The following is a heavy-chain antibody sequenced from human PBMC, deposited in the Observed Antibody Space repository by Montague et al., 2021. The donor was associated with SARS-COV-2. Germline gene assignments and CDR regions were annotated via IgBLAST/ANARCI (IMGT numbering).Heavy chain of an antibody. D-gene: IGHD5-12*01. Sequence: SYFIYYADSVKGRFNVSRDNAENSLYLEMNSLRAEDTAVYYCVRDEAGYDHSHNGFDVWVQGIMVIVSS. V-gene: IGHV3-21*06. CDR2: SYFI. CDR3: VRDEAGYDHSHNGFDV. J-gene: IGHJ3*01.